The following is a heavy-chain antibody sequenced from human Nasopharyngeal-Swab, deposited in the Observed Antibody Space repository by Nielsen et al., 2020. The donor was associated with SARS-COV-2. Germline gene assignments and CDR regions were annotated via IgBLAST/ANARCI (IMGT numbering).Heavy chain of an antibody. Sequence: WVRQAPGQRLEWMGWINAGNGNTKYSQKFQGRVTITRDTSASTAHMELSSLRSEDTAVYYCARMVYAHHFDYWGQGTLVTVSS. J-gene: IGHJ4*02. CDR2: INAGNGNT. CDR3: ARMVYAHHFDY. V-gene: IGHV1-3*01. D-gene: IGHD2-8*01.